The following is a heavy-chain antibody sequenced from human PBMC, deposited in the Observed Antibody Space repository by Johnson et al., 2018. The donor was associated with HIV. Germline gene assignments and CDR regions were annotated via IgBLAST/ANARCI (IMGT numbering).Heavy chain of an antibody. CDR1: GFTFSSNN. Sequence: QVQLVESGGGLGKPGGSLRLSCAASGFTFSSNNMSWVRQAPGKGLEWVAFIRYDGSNKYYADSVKGRFTISRDNSKNTLYLQMNSLRAEDTAVYYCAKTIVVVTADAFDIWGQGTMVTVSS. D-gene: IGHD2-21*02. J-gene: IGHJ3*02. CDR3: AKTIVVVTADAFDI. V-gene: IGHV3-30*02. CDR2: IRYDGSNK.